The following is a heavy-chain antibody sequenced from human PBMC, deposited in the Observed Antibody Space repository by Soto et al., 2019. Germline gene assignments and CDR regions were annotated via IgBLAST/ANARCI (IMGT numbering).Heavy chain of an antibody. Sequence: ASAKVSCQASGYSFTGYSMHWVRQAPFQGLEWMGWINPHSVGTNYAQRFQGRVTMTRDTSISTAYMELSRLRSDDTAVCYRERPYRLGFLEWLFMAYWGPGTLVSV. CDR1: GYSFTGYS. J-gene: IGHJ4*02. V-gene: IGHV1-2*02. CDR3: ERPYRLGFLEWLFMAY. CDR2: INPHSVGT. D-gene: IGHD3-3*01.